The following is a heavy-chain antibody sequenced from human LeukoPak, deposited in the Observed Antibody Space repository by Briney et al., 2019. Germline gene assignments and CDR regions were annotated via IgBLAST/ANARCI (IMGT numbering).Heavy chain of an antibody. CDR3: AKDANYYDSSGYLIPFDY. D-gene: IGHD3-22*01. V-gene: IGHV3-23*01. Sequence: GGSRRLSCSASGFTFSRFAMTWVRQLPGRGLEWVSSISGNGHQTYYADSVKGRFSVSRDNSKNILYLQMDSLRADDSALYYCAKDANYYDSSGYLIPFDYWGQGTLVTVSS. CDR2: ISGNGHQT. J-gene: IGHJ4*02. CDR1: GFTFSRFA.